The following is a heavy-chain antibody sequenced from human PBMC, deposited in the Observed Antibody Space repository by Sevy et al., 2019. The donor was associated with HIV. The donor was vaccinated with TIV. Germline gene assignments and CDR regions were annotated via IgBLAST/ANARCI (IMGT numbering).Heavy chain of an antibody. J-gene: IGHJ4*02. Sequence: ASVKVSCKASGYTFSNYYIHWVRQAPGQGLEWMGVINPSGGSTNYAQKFQGRVTMTREMSTRTVYMELSSLRSEDTAIYYCARDKYASSSMDYWGQGTLVTVSS. CDR2: INPSGGST. CDR3: ARDKYASSSMDY. CDR1: GYTFSNYY. D-gene: IGHD6-6*01. V-gene: IGHV1-46*01.